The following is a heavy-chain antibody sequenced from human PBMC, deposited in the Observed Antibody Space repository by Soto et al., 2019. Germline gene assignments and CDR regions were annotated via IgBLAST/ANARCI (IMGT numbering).Heavy chain of an antibody. V-gene: IGHV1-69*06. CDR1: GYTFTSYG. J-gene: IGHJ4*02. Sequence: QVQLVQSGAEVKKPGASVKVSCKASGYTFTSYGISWVRQAPGQGLEWMGWIIPIFGTANYAQKFQGRVTITADKSTSTAYMELSSLRSEDTAVYYCARVQRYPVAEFDYWGQGTLVTVSS. CDR3: ARVQRYPVAEFDY. D-gene: IGHD6-19*01. CDR2: IIPIFGTA.